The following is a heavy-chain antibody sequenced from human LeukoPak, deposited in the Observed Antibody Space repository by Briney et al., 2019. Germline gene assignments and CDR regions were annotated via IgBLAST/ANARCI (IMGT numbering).Heavy chain of an antibody. CDR1: GFTFSSYA. Sequence: GGSLRLSCAASGFTFSSYAMSWVRQAPGKGLEWVSAISGSGGSTYYADFVKGRFTISRDNSKNTLYLQMNSLRAEDTAVYYCAKDLGWFGELFDYWGQGTLVTVSS. D-gene: IGHD3-10*01. CDR2: ISGSGGST. J-gene: IGHJ4*02. CDR3: AKDLGWFGELFDY. V-gene: IGHV3-23*01.